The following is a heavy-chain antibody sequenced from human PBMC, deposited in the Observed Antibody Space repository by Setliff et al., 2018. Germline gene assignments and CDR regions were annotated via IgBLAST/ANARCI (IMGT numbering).Heavy chain of an antibody. J-gene: IGHJ3*02. D-gene: IGHD2-21*01. CDR2: IYYSVST. Sequence: PSETLSLTCTVSGGSVSSGSYYWSWIRQPPGKGLEWIGYIYYSVSTNYNPSLKSRVTISRDNSKNTRYLQMNSLRAEDTAVYYCAKWGFVGISHHRAYDIWGRGTMVTVSS. V-gene: IGHV4-61*01. CDR3: AKWGFVGISHHRAYDI. CDR1: GGSVSSGSYY.